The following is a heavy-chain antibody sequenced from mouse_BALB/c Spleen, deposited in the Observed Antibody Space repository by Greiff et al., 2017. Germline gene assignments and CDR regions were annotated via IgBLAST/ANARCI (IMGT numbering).Heavy chain of an antibody. CDR3: ARESGYGRYFDV. J-gene: IGHJ1*01. CDR2: IRNKANGYTT. Sequence: EVKLMESGGGLVQPGGSLRLSCATSGFTFTDYYMSWVRQPPGKALEWLGFIRNKANGYTTEYSASVKGRFTISRDNSQSILYLQMNTLRAEDSATYYCARESGYGRYFDVWGAGTTVTVSS. CDR1: GFTFTDYY. V-gene: IGHV7-3*02. D-gene: IGHD3-1*01.